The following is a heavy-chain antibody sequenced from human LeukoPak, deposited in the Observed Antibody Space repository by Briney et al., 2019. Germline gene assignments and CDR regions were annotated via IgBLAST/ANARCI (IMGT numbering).Heavy chain of an antibody. D-gene: IGHD3-10*01. Sequence: GGSQRLSCAASGFTFNRCGMHWVRQAPGKGLEWVAVIVYDGSHQYYTDSVKGRLTISRDNSKNTVFLQMDSLRAEDTGVYHCVKGSGTNDYGMDTWGQGTTVTIPS. CDR3: VKGSGTNDYGMDT. V-gene: IGHV3-30*18. CDR2: IVYDGSHQ. J-gene: IGHJ6*02. CDR1: GFTFNRCG.